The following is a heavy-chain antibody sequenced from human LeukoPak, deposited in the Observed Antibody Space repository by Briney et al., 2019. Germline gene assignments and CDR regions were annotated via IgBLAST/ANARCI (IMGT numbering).Heavy chain of an antibody. CDR3: ARHGRTPRDSYAEDY. Sequence: PSETLSLTCAVSGGSISSGGYSWSWIRQPPGKGLEWIGYIHHSGSTYYNPSLKSRVTISVDRSKNQFSLNLNSVTAADTAVYYCARHGRTPRDSYAEDYWGQGALVTVSS. V-gene: IGHV4-30-2*01. D-gene: IGHD2-21*02. J-gene: IGHJ4*02. CDR2: IHHSGST. CDR1: GGSISSGGYS.